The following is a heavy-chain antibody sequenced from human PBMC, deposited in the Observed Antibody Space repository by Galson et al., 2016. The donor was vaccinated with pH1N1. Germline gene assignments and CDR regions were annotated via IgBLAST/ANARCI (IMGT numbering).Heavy chain of an antibody. CDR2: INQIGDVK. D-gene: IGHD6-13*01. CDR3: TRAIGTADAN. J-gene: IGHJ4*02. Sequence: SLRLSCAASGFTFSKYWMTWVRQAPGKGLEWVANINQIGDVKFYVDSVKGRFTISRDNAKNPVYLQMNSLRAEDTAVYYCTRAIGTADANWGQGTLVTVST. V-gene: IGHV3-7*01. CDR1: GFTFSKYW.